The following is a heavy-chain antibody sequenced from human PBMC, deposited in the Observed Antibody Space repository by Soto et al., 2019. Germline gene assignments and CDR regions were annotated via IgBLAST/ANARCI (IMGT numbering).Heavy chain of an antibody. D-gene: IGHD3-10*01. CDR1: GYTFTSYA. CDR3: ARTLALLWFGEVSEMEGIDY. Sequence: ASVKVSCKASGYTFTSYAMHWVRQAPGQRLEWMGWINAGNGNTKYSQKFQGRVTITRDTSASTAYMELSSLRSEDTAVYYCARTLALLWFGEVSEMEGIDYWGQGTLVTVSS. CDR2: INAGNGNT. J-gene: IGHJ4*02. V-gene: IGHV1-3*01.